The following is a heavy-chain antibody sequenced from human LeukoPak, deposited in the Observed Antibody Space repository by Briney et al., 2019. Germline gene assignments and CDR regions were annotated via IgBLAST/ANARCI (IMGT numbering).Heavy chain of an antibody. D-gene: IGHD2-2*01. J-gene: IGHJ3*02. Sequence: SEALSLTCTVSSGSFETYYWSWIRRPPGKGLEWIGYIFYNEGTSYNPSLKSRVTISVDTSNNQLSLKVNSVTAADTAMYYCVKSNSRYQPWTLDIWGRGTMVTVSS. CDR3: VKSNSRYQPWTLDI. CDR2: IFYNEGT. CDR1: SGSFETYY. V-gene: IGHV4-59*01.